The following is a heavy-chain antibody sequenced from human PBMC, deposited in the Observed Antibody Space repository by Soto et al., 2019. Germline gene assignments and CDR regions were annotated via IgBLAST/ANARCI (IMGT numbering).Heavy chain of an antibody. CDR1: GGTFSSYT. D-gene: IGHD3-10*01. J-gene: IGHJ2*01. CDR3: ACMIWGGWYFDL. CDR2: IIPILGIA. Sequence: QVQLVQSGAEVKKPGSSVKVSCKASGGTFSSYTISWVRQAPGQGLEWMGRIIPILGIANYAQKFQGRVTNTADNATSTAYMERSSLGSEDTALYFWACMIWGGWYFDLWGRGTLVTVSS. V-gene: IGHV1-69*02.